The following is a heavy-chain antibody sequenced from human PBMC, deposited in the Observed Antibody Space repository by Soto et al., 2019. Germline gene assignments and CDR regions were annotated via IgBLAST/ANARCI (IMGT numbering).Heavy chain of an antibody. D-gene: IGHD6-19*01. CDR3: ARGPSSIGAVAAIDY. Sequence: GAVGVSCADSGVTCSIYSMNWVRQAPGKGLEWVSYISSSSSTIYYADSVKGRFTISRDNAKNSLYLQMNSLRDEDTAVYYCARGPSSIGAVAAIDYWGQGTRVTVSS. CDR1: GVTCSIYS. CDR2: ISSSSSTI. J-gene: IGHJ4*02. V-gene: IGHV3-48*02.